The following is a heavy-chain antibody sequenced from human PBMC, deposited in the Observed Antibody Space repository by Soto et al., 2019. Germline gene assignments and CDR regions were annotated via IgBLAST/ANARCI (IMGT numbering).Heavy chain of an antibody. J-gene: IGHJ4*02. D-gene: IGHD2-21*02. CDR3: ARETATSDDY. Sequence: GASVKVSCKTSGYTFTGHFMHWVRQAPGQGLEWMGWINPNSGDTRYVQKFQGRVTMTRDTSISTAYMELSSLRSDDTAMYYCARETATSDDYWGQGTLLTVSS. V-gene: IGHV1-2*02. CDR1: GYTFTGHF. CDR2: INPNSGDT.